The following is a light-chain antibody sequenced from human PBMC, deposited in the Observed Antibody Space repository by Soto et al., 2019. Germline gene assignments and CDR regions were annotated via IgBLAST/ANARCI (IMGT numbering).Light chain of an antibody. Sequence: QSVLTQPSSVSGAPGQTVTISCSGGSSNIGAKYDVHWYQQLPGGAPKLLIYDNSERLSGVPDRFSGSKSGASASLAITGLQAEDEANYYCPAYDSSLSVVVFGGGTKVTVL. CDR2: DNS. J-gene: IGLJ2*01. CDR3: PAYDSSLSVVV. CDR1: SSNIGAKYD. V-gene: IGLV1-40*01.